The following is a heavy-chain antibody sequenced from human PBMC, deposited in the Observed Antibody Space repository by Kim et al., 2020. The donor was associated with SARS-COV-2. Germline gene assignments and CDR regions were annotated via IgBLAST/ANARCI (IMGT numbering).Heavy chain of an antibody. V-gene: IGHV4-59*01. D-gene: IGHD5-18*01. CDR3: ARARSGYSYGSKKWFFDY. CDR1: GGSISSYY. J-gene: IGHJ4*02. CDR2: IYYSGST. Sequence: SETLSLTCTVSGGSISSYYWSWIRQPPGKGLEWIGYIYYSGSTNYNPSLKSRVTISVDTSKNQFSLKLSSVTAADTAVYYCARARSGYSYGSKKWFFDYWGQGTLVTVSS.